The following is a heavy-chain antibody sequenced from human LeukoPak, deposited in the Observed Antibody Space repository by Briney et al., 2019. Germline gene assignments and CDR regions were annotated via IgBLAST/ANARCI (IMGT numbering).Heavy chain of an antibody. CDR3: ARGQADFWSGYADY. CDR2: ISAYNGNT. Sequence: ASVNVSCKASGYTFTSYGISWVRQAPGQGLKWMGWISAYNGNTNYAQKLQGRVTMTTDTSTSTAYMELRSLRSDDTAVYYCARGQADFWSGYADYWGQGTLVTVSS. J-gene: IGHJ4*02. V-gene: IGHV1-18*01. D-gene: IGHD3-3*01. CDR1: GYTFTSYG.